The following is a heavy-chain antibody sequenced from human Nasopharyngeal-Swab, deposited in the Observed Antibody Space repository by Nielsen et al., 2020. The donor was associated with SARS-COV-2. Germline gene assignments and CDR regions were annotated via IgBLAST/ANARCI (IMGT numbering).Heavy chain of an antibody. V-gene: IGHV1-69*06. D-gene: IGHD4-23*01. CDR3: ARGSTAVTPVDY. CDR1: GGTFSSYA. J-gene: IGHJ4*02. CDR2: LIPIFGTA. Sequence: SVKVSCKASGGTFSSYAISWVRQAPGQGLEWMGGLIPIFGTANYAQKFQGRVTITADKSTSTAYMELSSLRSEDTAVYYCARGSTAVTPVDYWGQGTLVTVSS.